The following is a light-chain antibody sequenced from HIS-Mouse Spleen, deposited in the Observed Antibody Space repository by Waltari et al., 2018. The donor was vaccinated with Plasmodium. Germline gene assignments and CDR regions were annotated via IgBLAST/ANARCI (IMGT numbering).Light chain of an antibody. CDR2: GAA. V-gene: IGKV3-20*01. CDR1: QSVHSSY. J-gene: IGKJ2*01. CDR3: QQYGSSPYT. Sequence: ELVLTQSPGTLSLSPGERATLSSRGSQSVHSSYLAWYQHKPGQPPRHLIYGAASRATGIPDRFSGSGSGTDFTLTISRLEPEDVAVYDCQQYGSSPYTFGQGTKLEIK.